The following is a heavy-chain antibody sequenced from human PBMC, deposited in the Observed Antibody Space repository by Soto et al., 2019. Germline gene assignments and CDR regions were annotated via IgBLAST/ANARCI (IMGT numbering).Heavy chain of an antibody. CDR1: GFTVSSKY. Sequence: EVQLVESGGGLVQPGGSLRLSCAASGFTVSSKYMTWVRQAPGKGLERVSLIQSGGTTYYADSVKGRFTITRDTSENTLHLQMDSLRVEDTAVYYCVRDDVLCDGGRCYGIPLDVWGKGNTVTVSS. V-gene: IGHV3-66*01. CDR3: VRDDVLCDGGRCYGIPLDV. CDR2: IQSGGTT. D-gene: IGHD2-15*01. J-gene: IGHJ6*04.